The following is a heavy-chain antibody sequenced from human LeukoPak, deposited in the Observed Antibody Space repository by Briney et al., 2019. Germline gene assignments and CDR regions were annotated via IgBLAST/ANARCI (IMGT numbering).Heavy chain of an antibody. J-gene: IGHJ4*02. CDR1: GFTFSSVG. Sequence: PGGSLRLSCAASGFTFSSVGMHWVRQAPGKGLEWVAFIQFDGSNSYYADSVKGRFALSRDNSKNTLYLQMDSLRAEDTAIYYCAKGQGYYCDHWGQGTLVTVSS. D-gene: IGHD3-22*01. V-gene: IGHV3-30*02. CDR2: IQFDGSNS. CDR3: AKGQGYYCDH.